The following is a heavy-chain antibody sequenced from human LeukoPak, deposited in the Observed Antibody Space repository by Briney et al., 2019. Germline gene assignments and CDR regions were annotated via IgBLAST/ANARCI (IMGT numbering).Heavy chain of an antibody. D-gene: IGHD6-13*01. J-gene: IGHJ4*02. CDR1: GFTFSSYA. V-gene: IGHV3-23*01. CDR3: AKDSPKTRSSWYSFDY. Sequence: GGSLRLSCAASGFTFSSYAMSWVRQAPGKGLEWVSAISGSGGSTYYADSVKGRFTISRDNSKNTLYLQMNSLRAEDTAVYYCAKDSPKTRSSWYSFDYWGQGTLATVSS. CDR2: ISGSGGST.